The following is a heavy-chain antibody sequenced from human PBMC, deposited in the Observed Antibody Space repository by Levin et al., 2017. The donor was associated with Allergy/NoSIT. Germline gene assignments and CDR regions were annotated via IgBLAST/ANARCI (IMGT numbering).Heavy chain of an antibody. J-gene: IGHJ5*02. CDR2: IKQDGTEN. D-gene: IGHD3-3*02. V-gene: IGHV3-7*01. Sequence: LSLTCEAYGFTFKEFKDYYMSWVCQAPGKGLEWVANIKQDGTENYYLDSVMGRFTISRDNAKNSLYLQMDSLRVEDTGVYYCARDGQNFDGHFTWDQGTLVTVSS. CDR3: ARDGQNFDGHFT. CDR1: GFTFKEFKDYY.